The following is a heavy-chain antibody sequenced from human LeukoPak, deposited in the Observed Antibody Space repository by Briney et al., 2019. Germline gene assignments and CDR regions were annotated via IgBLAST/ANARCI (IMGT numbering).Heavy chain of an antibody. CDR2: ISSSSSYI. CDR1: GFTFSSYS. V-gene: IGHV3-21*01. D-gene: IGHD5-12*01. CDR3: ARDPYSGYANWYFDL. Sequence: GGSLRLSCAASGFTFSSYSMNWVRQAPGKGLEWVSAISSSSSYIYYADSVKGRFTISRDNAKNSLYLQMNSLRAEDAAVYYCARDPYSGYANWYFDLWGPGTLVTVSS. J-gene: IGHJ2*01.